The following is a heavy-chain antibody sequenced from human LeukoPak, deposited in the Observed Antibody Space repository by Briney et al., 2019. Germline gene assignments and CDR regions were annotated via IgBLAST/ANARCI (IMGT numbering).Heavy chain of an antibody. D-gene: IGHD2-2*02. CDR1: GFTFSSYA. J-gene: IGHJ4*02. CDR3: ARRAGDCSSTGCYTGGYYFDY. Sequence: GGSLRLSCAASGFTFSSYAMHWVRQAPGKGLEWVAVISYDGSNKYYADSVKGRFTISRDNSKNTLYLQMNSLRAEDTAVYYCARRAGDCSSTGCYTGGYYFDYWGQGTLVTVSS. CDR2: ISYDGSNK. V-gene: IGHV3-30-3*01.